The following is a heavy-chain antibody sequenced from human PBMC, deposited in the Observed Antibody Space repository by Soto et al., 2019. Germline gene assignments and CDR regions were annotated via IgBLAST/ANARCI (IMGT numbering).Heavy chain of an antibody. D-gene: IGHD1-7*01. Sequence: PSETLSLTCTVSGGSISSYYWSWIRQPPGKGLEWIGYIYYSGSTNYNPSLKSRVTISVDTSKNQFSLKLSSVTAADTAVYYCARVRPSETPDPWNYVSPHTTWWFDPWGQGTLVTVSS. V-gene: IGHV4-59*01. J-gene: IGHJ5*02. CDR2: IYYSGST. CDR3: ARVRPSETPDPWNYVSPHTTWWFDP. CDR1: GGSISSYY.